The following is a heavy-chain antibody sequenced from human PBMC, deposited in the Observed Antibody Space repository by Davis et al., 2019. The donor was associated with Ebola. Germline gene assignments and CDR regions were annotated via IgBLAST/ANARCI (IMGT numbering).Heavy chain of an antibody. Sequence: PSETLSLTCTVSGGSVSSGSYYWSWIRQPPGKGLEWIGNIFYSGSTNYNPSLKGRVTMSIDTSKNHFSLKLSSVTAADTAVYSCARGGGTYYDNWFDPWGQGTLVTVSS. J-gene: IGHJ5*02. CDR1: GGSVSSGSYY. CDR3: ARGGGTYYDNWFDP. D-gene: IGHD3-10*01. V-gene: IGHV4-61*03. CDR2: IFYSGST.